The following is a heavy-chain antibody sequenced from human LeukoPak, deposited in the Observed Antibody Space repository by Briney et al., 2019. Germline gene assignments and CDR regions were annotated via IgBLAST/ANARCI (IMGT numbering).Heavy chain of an antibody. V-gene: IGHV3-30*18. Sequence: PGRSLRLSCAASGFTFSSYGMHWVRQAPGKGLEWVAVISYDGSNKYYADSVKGRFTISRDNSKNTLYLQMNSLRAEDTAVYYCAKDRGAIRGAIDYWGQGTLVTVSS. CDR3: AKDRGAIRGAIDY. J-gene: IGHJ4*02. CDR1: GFTFSSYG. D-gene: IGHD3-10*01. CDR2: ISYDGSNK.